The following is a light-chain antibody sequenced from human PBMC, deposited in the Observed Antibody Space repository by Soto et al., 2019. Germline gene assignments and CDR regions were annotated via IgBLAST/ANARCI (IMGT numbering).Light chain of an antibody. J-gene: IGKJ5*01. CDR2: GAS. V-gene: IGKV3-20*01. CDR3: QQFDKSPTIT. Sequence: IVMTQSPATVAVSPGERATRSCSASQSVSRNLAWYQQKPGQAPRLLIYGASSRAAGIPDRFSGSGSGTDFTLTISRVEPEDFAVYYCQQFDKSPTITVGQGTRLEIK. CDR1: QSVSRN.